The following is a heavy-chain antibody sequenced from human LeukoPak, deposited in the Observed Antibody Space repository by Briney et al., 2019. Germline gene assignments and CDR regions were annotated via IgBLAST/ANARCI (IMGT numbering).Heavy chain of an antibody. J-gene: IGHJ4*02. CDR2: MNPNSGNT. V-gene: IGHV1-8*01. D-gene: IGHD2-15*01. CDR1: GYTFTSYD. CDR3: ARVARRYCSGGSCLTD. Sequence: ASVKVSCKASGYTFTSYDINWVRQATGQGLEWMGWMNPNSGNTCYAQKFQGRVTMPSNTSISKAYLELSSLTSEDTAVYYCARVARRYCSGGSCLTDWGQGTLVTVSS.